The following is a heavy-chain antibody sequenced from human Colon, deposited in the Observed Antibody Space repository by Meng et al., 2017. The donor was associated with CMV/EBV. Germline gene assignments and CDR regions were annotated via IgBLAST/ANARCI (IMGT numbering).Heavy chain of an antibody. Sequence: LRLSCTVSGDSVNSGDYYWSWIRQPPGKGLEWIGYIYYSGSMYYNPSLKSRTTISLDKSTNQFSLKLNSVTASDTAVYYCASVFYDTFVMDNWGQGTLVTVSS. CDR1: GDSVNSGDYY. CDR2: IYYSGSM. CDR3: ASVFYDTFVMDN. V-gene: IGHV4-30-4*01. J-gene: IGHJ4*02. D-gene: IGHD2-21*01.